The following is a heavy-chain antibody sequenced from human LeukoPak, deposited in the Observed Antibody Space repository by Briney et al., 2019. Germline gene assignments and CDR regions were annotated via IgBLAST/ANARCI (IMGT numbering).Heavy chain of an antibody. CDR1: GYTFTGYY. CDR2: ISPNSGGT. CDR3: ARGPQRSAGIDY. J-gene: IGHJ4*02. D-gene: IGHD6-13*01. Sequence: ASVKVSCKASGYTFTGYYMHWVRQAPGQGLEWMGWISPNSGGTNYAQKFQGRVTMTRDTSISTAYMELSRLRSDDTAVYYCARGPQRSAGIDYWGQGTLVTVSS. V-gene: IGHV1-2*02.